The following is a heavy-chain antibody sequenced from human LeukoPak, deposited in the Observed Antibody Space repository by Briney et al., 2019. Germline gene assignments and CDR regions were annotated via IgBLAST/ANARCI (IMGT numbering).Heavy chain of an antibody. V-gene: IGHV3-30*03. CDR1: GFTFSSYG. J-gene: IGHJ4*02. Sequence: GSLRLSCAASGFTFSSYGMHWVRQAPGKGLEWVAVISYDGSNKYYADSVKGRFTISRDNSKNTLYLQMNSLRAEDTAVYYCASPFDYWGQGTLVTVSS. CDR3: ASPFDY. CDR2: ISYDGSNK.